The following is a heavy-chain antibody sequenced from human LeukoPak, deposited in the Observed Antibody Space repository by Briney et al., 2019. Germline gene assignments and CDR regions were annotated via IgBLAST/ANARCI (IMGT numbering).Heavy chain of an antibody. J-gene: IGHJ5*02. Sequence: GGSLRLSCVASGFTFSNYAMSWVRQAPGKGLELVSGIYGSDDKTVYGDAVKGRFTISRDNSKNTLYLQMNSLRADDTAVYYCAETQGYYDAWGQGALVTVSS. V-gene: IGHV3-23*01. CDR2: IYGSDDKT. CDR3: AETQGYYDA. D-gene: IGHD2-15*01. CDR1: GFTFSNYA.